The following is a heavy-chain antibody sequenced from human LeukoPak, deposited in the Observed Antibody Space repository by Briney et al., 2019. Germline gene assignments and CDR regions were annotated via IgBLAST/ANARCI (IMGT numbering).Heavy chain of an antibody. V-gene: IGHV3-20*04. CDR3: ARDSTYYDSSGYYDY. CDR1: GFTFDDYG. CDR2: INWNGGST. D-gene: IGHD3-22*01. J-gene: IGHJ4*02. Sequence: GGSLRLSCAASGFTFDDYGMSWVRQAPGKGLEWVSGINWNGGSTGYADSVKGRFTISRDNAKNSLYLQMNNLRAEDTALYYCARDSTYYDSSGYYDYWGQGTLVTVSS.